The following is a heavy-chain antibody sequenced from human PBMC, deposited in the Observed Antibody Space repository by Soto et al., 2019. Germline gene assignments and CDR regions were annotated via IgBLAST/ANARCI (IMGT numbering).Heavy chain of an antibody. CDR2: ISYDGSNK. D-gene: IGHD3-10*01. Sequence: PGGSLRLSCAASGFTFSSYAMHWVRQAPGKGLEWVAVISYDGSNKYYADSVKGRFTISRDNSKNTLYLQMNSLRAEDTAVYYCARDHQYYYGSGSYSPRFDYWGQGTLVTVSS. V-gene: IGHV3-30-3*01. CDR1: GFTFSSYA. J-gene: IGHJ4*02. CDR3: ARDHQYYYGSGSYSPRFDY.